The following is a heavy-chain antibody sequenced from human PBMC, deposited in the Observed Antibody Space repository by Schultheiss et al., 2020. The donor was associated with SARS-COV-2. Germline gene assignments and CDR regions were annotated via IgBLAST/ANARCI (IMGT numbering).Heavy chain of an antibody. J-gene: IGHJ6*02. CDR2: IKSKTDGGTT. V-gene: IGHV3-15*01. Sequence: GGSLRLSCAASGFTFSSYSMNWVRQAPGKGLEWVGRIKSKTDGGTTDYAAPVKGRFTISRDDSKNTLYLQMNSLKTEDTAVYYCTTYSSSWYYYYGMDVWGQGTTVTVSS. CDR1: GFTFSSYS. CDR3: TTYSSSWYYYYGMDV. D-gene: IGHD6-13*01.